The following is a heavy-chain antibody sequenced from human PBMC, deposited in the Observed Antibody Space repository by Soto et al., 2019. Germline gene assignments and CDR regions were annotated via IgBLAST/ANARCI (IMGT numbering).Heavy chain of an antibody. J-gene: IGHJ4*02. CDR1: GFTFSTHT. CDR3: ATGSGNGSGY. V-gene: IGHV3-48*02. CDR2: ISSGSRTI. Sequence: EVHLVESGGSLVQPGGSLRLSCAASGFTFSTHTMNWVRQAPGKGLEWLSYISSGSRTIYYADSVMGRFTISGDNAQNSLYLQMHSLRDEDTAVYYCATGSGNGSGYWGQGTLVTVSS. D-gene: IGHD3-10*01.